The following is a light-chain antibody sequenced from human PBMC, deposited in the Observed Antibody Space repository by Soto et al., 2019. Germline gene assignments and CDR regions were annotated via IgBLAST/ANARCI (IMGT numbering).Light chain of an antibody. V-gene: IGKV1-39*01. CDR2: AAS. Sequence: DIQXXXSPSXXXASVGDRVTXXXXXSQXXXXYLIWYQHKPRKAPKVLIYAASSLQSGAPSRFSGSGSGTDSTLTISSLQPEDFATYNCQQSYNTPLTFGPGTKVDIK. CDR1: QXXXXY. CDR3: QQSYNTPLT. J-gene: IGKJ3*01.